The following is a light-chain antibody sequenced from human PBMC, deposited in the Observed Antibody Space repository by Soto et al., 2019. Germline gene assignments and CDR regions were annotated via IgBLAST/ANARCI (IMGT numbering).Light chain of an antibody. CDR1: QDISNY. CDR2: DAS. V-gene: IGKV1-33*01. CDR3: QQYDNLPLT. J-gene: IGKJ4*01. Sequence: DIQMTQSPSSLSASVGDRVTITCQASQDISNYLNWYQQKPGKAPKLLIYDASNLETGVPSRFSGSGSGTDFTFTISILQPEDIATYYCQQYDNLPLTFGGGTK.